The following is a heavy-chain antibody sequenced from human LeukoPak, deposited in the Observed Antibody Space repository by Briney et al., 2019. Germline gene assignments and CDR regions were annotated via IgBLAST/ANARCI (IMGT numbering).Heavy chain of an antibody. D-gene: IGHD6-19*01. V-gene: IGHV3-49*04. CDR3: VSGSSDWIWVGFDH. CDR1: GFTFGDYS. J-gene: IGHJ4*02. Sequence: PGRSLRLSCTASGFTFGDYSMSWVRQAPGKGLEWVSFIRSKVHGGTMEYAASVKGRFIISRDDSKRIAYLQMNSLETEDTALYYCVSGSSDWIWVGFDHWGQGTLVTVSS. CDR2: IRSKVHGGTM.